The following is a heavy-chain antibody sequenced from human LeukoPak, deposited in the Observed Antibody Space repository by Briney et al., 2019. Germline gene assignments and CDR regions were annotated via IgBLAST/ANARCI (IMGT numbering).Heavy chain of an antibody. CDR2: IYYSGRT. D-gene: IGHD4-23*01. V-gene: IGHV4-31*03. J-gene: IGHJ4*02. CDR3: ASTVVDYFDF. Sequence: TLSLTCTLSGPSISSGSYYSSCIRQHPGKGLEWIGYIYYSGRTYSNPSLKSRVTISVDKSKIRFSLKLSSVTAADTAVYYCASTVVDYFDFWGQGTLVSVSS. CDR1: GPSISSGSYY.